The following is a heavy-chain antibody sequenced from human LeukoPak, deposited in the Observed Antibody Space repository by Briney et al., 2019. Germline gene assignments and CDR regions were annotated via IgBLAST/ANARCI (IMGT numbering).Heavy chain of an antibody. Sequence: SQTLSLTCAISGDSVSSNSAAWNWTRQSPSRGLEWLGRTYYRSKWYNDYAVSVKSRITINPDTSKNQFSLQLNDVTPEDTAVYYSARVGDYYDSSGYYHFFDYWGQGTLVTVSS. CDR1: GDSVSSNSAA. V-gene: IGHV6-1*01. J-gene: IGHJ4*02. CDR3: ARVGDYYDSSGYYHFFDY. CDR2: TYYRSKWYN. D-gene: IGHD3-22*01.